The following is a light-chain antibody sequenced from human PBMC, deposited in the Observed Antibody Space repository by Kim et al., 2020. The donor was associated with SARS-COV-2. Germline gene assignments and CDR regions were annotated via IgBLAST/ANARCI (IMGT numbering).Light chain of an antibody. CDR2: EAS. Sequence: ASVGDRVTITCQASQNIRKFLNWYQQKPGKAPNLLIYEASSLHTGVPSRFSGSGSGTDFTFTISSLQPEDIATYYCQHYDSLPISYGQGTRLEIK. V-gene: IGKV1-33*01. J-gene: IGKJ5*01. CDR3: QHYDSLPIS. CDR1: QNIRKF.